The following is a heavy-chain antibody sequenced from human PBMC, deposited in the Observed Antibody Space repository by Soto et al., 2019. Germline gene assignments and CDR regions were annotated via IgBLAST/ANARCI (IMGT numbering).Heavy chain of an antibody. D-gene: IGHD6-13*01. V-gene: IGHV4-39*01. CDR2: IYYSGST. CDR3: ARRASSSWYGNWFDP. J-gene: IGHJ5*02. CDR1: GGSISSSSYY. Sequence: SETLSLTCTFSGGSISSSSYYWGWIRQPPGKGLEWIGSIYYSGSTYYNPSLKSRVTISVDTSKNQFSLKLSSVTAADTAVYYCARRASSSWYGNWFDPWGQGTLVTVSS.